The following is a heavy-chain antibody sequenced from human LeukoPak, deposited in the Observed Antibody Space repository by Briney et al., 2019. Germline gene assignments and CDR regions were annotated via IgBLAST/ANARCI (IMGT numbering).Heavy chain of an antibody. CDR2: LNPNSGGT. V-gene: IGHV1-2*02. J-gene: IGHJ5*02. CDR1: GYTFTGYY. D-gene: IGHD1-26*01. Sequence: ASVKVSCKASGYTFTGYYMHWVRQAPGQGLEWMGWLNPNSGGTNYAQKFQGRVTMTRDTSISTAYMELSRLRSDDTAVYYCARDPGDIVGATNWFDPWGQGTLVTVSS. CDR3: ARDPGDIVGATNWFDP.